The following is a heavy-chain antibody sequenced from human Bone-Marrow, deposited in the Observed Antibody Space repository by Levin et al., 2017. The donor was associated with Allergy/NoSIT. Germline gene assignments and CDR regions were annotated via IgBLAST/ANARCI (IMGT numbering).Heavy chain of an antibody. Sequence: GGSLRLSCAASGFTFSSYAMTWFRQPPGKGLEWVSSIGGSATSTYYRNSVRGRFTISRDNSKNTLYLQMNSLRAEDTAVYYCAKEHGAMPFNWFDPRGQGTLVTVSS. D-gene: IGHD2-2*01. J-gene: IGHJ5*02. CDR3: AKEHGAMPFNWFDP. CDR1: GFTFSSYA. CDR2: IGGSATST. V-gene: IGHV3-23*01.